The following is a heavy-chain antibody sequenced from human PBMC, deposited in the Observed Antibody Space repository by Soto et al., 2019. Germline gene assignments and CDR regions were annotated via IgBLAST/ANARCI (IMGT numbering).Heavy chain of an antibody. V-gene: IGHV1-69*13. CDR2: IIPIFGTA. J-gene: IGHJ6*02. Sequence: SVKVSCKASGGTFSSYAISWVRQAPGQGLEWLGGIIPIFGTANYAQKFQGRVTITADESTSTAYMELSSLRSEDTAVYYCARVDSRVVAATPYYYYGMDVWGQGTTVTVSS. D-gene: IGHD2-15*01. CDR1: GGTFSSYA. CDR3: ARVDSRVVAATPYYYYGMDV.